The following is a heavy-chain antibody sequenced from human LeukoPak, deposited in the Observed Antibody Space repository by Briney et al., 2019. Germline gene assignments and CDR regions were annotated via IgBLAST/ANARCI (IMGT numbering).Heavy chain of an antibody. CDR3: ARGVSLPYDFWEKSWFDP. D-gene: IGHD3-3*01. CDR2: ISSSSSYI. J-gene: IGHJ5*02. V-gene: IGHV3-21*01. CDR1: GFTFRSYS. Sequence: GGSLRLSCAASGFTFRSYSMNWVRQAPGKGLEWVSSISSSSSYIYYADSVKGRFTISRDNAKNSLCLQMNSLRAEDTAVYYCARGVSLPYDFWEKSWFDPWGQGTLVTVSS.